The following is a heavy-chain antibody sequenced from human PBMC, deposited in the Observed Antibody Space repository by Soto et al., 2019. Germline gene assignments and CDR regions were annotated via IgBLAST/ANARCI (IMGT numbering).Heavy chain of an antibody. V-gene: IGHV4-4*02. CDR3: ARVAVAGTRVDY. Sequence: PSETLSLTCVVSGTSISSTFWWTWVRQSPGKGLEWIGEIYHSGSTNYNPSLKSRVTISVDKSNNQFSLELRAVTAADTAVYYCARVAVAGTRVDYWGQGTLVTVSS. J-gene: IGHJ4*02. CDR1: GTSISSTFW. CDR2: IYHSGST. D-gene: IGHD6-19*01.